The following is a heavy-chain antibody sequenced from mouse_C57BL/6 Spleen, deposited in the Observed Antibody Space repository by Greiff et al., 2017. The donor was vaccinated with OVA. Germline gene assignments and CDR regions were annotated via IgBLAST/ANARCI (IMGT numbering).Heavy chain of an antibody. CDR3: ATHYYGSSLYAMDY. V-gene: IGHV1-50*01. CDR1: GYTFTSYW. D-gene: IGHD1-1*01. Sequence: QVQLQQPGAELVKPGASVKLSCKASGYTFTSYWMQWVKQRPGQGLEWIGEIDPSDSYTNYNRKFKGKATLTVDTSSSTAYMQLSSLTSEDSAVYYCATHYYGSSLYAMDYWGQGTSVTVSS. CDR2: IDPSDSYT. J-gene: IGHJ4*01.